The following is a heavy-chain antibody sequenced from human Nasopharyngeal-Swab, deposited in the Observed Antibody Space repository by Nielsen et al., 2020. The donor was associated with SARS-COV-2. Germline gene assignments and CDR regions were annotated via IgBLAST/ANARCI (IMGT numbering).Heavy chain of an antibody. CDR3: ARAMITFGGVISPFDP. J-gene: IGHJ5*02. CDR1: GFTFSSYS. Sequence: GGSLRLSCAASGFTFSSYSMNWVRQAPGKGLEWVSSISSSSSYIYYADSVKGRFTISRDNAKNSLYLQMNSLRAEDTAVYYCARAMITFGGVISPFDPWGQETLVTVSS. D-gene: IGHD3-16*02. V-gene: IGHV3-21*01. CDR2: ISSSSSYI.